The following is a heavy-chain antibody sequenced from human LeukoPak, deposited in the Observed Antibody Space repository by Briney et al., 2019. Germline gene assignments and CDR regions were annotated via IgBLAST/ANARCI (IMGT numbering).Heavy chain of an antibody. V-gene: IGHV4-31*03. CDR1: GGSISSGGYY. Sequence: PSETLSLTCTVSGGSISSGGYYWSWIRQHPGKGLEWIGSIYYSGSTNYNPSLQGRVTISLDTSRNQFSLKLSSVTAADTAVYYCASGDNDPLFDYWGQGTLVTVSS. J-gene: IGHJ4*02. CDR2: IYYSGST. CDR3: ASGDNDPLFDY. D-gene: IGHD1-1*01.